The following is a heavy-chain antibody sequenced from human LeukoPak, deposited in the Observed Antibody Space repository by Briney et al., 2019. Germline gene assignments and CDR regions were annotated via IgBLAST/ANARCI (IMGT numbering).Heavy chain of an antibody. CDR3: ARGHYGMDV. J-gene: IGHJ6*02. Sequence: GGSLTLPCAASGFTYSHHWLPWVRQGPGKGPEWVANIYLDGSETNYLDSVKGRFTISRDNAKNSLYLQMNSLRAEDTAVYYCARGHYGMDVWGQGTTVTVSS. CDR2: IYLDGSET. V-gene: IGHV3-7*04. CDR1: GFTYSHHW.